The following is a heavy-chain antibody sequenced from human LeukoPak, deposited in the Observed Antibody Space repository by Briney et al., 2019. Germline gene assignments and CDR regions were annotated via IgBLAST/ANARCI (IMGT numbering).Heavy chain of an antibody. V-gene: IGHV3-53*01. D-gene: IGHD3-3*01. Sequence: ETLSLTCTVSSGSFSIHYWSWIRQSPGKKLEWVSDNADSVKGRFTISRDNSKNTLYLQMNSLRAEDTAVYHCARYDFILISYFDLWGRGTLVTVSS. CDR1: SGSFSIHY. J-gene: IGHJ2*01. CDR3: ARYDFILISYFDL.